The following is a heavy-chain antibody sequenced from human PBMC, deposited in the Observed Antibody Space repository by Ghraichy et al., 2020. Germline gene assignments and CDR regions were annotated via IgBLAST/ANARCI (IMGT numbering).Heavy chain of an antibody. Sequence: GGSLRLSCAASGFTFSSYAMSWVRQAPGKGLEWVSGIGGSGDSTYYADSVKGRFTISRDNSKNALYLQMNSLRAEDTAFYYCAKCIGGWDTDAFDVWGQGTMVTVSS. CDR3: AKCIGGWDTDAFDV. J-gene: IGHJ3*01. D-gene: IGHD1-26*01. CDR1: GFTFSSYA. CDR2: IGGSGDST. V-gene: IGHV3-23*01.